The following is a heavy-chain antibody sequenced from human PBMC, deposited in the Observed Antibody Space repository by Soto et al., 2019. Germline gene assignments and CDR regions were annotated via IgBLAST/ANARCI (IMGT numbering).Heavy chain of an antibody. CDR3: ARLTMGGYYFYCLDV. CDR1: GYTFTSYA. D-gene: IGHD3-16*01. J-gene: IGHJ6*02. CDR2: INAGNGNT. Sequence: DSVKISCTDTGYTFTSYAMHWIRQAPGQRPEWMGWINAGNGNTKYSQKVQGIVTITRDTSASTADMELSSLRSEDTAVYYCARLTMGGYYFYCLDVWGQGTSVTASS. V-gene: IGHV1-3*01.